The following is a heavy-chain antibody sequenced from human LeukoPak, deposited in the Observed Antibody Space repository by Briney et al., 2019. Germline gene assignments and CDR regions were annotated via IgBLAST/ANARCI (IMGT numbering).Heavy chain of an antibody. D-gene: IGHD1-26*01. CDR3: TRVKGARAPFDY. Sequence: GGSLRLSCTAAGFTFGDYAMSWVRQARGKGREWVGFIRSKAYGGTTEYAASVKGRFTISRDDSKSIAYLQMNSLKTEDTAVYYCTRVKGARAPFDYWVQGTLVTVSS. V-gene: IGHV3-49*04. J-gene: IGHJ4*02. CDR2: IRSKAYGGTT. CDR1: GFTFGDYA.